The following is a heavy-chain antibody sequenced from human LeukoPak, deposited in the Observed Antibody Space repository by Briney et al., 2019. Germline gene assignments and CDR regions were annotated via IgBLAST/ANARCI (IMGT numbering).Heavy chain of an antibody. D-gene: IGHD6-6*01. Sequence: GESLKISCNASGYSFTTYWIAWVRQMPGKGLEWRGFIYPGDSDTRYSPSFQGQVTISVDKSISTAYLQWNSLKASDTAMYYCARLGSSIAARSYYFDYWGQGTLVTVSS. V-gene: IGHV5-51*01. CDR3: ARLGSSIAARSYYFDY. CDR2: IYPGDSDT. CDR1: GYSFTTYW. J-gene: IGHJ4*02.